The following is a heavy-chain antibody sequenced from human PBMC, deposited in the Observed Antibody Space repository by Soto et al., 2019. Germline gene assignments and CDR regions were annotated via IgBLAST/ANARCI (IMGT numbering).Heavy chain of an antibody. D-gene: IGHD2-15*01. J-gene: IGHJ6*02. CDR2: IYYSGSP. CDR3: ARDQLGYCSGGSCYSAPAYYYGMDV. V-gene: IGHV4-39*02. Sequence: SETPSLTCPFDRTSIISSSSYCASYCTTPGTGPVWFGSIYYSGSPYYNPSLKSRVTISVDTSKNQFSLKLSSVTAADTAVYYCARDQLGYCSGGSCYSAPAYYYGMDVWGQGTTV. CDR1: RTSIISSSSY.